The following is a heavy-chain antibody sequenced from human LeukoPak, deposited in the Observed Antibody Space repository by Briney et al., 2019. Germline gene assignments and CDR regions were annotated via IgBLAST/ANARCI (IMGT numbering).Heavy chain of an antibody. CDR2: INPNIGGT. CDR1: VYTFTGYY. Sequence: ASVKVSCKASVYTFTGYYMHWVRQAPGQGLECMGWINPNIGGTNYAQKFQGRVTMTRDTSISTAYMALSRLRSDDTAVYYCARKTRYDFWSGYYKDNWYFDLWGRGTLVTVSS. CDR3: ARKTRYDFWSGYYKDNWYFDL. D-gene: IGHD3-3*01. J-gene: IGHJ2*01. V-gene: IGHV1-2*02.